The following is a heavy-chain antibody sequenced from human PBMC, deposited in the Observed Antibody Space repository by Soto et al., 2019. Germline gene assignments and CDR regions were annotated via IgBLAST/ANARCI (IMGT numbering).Heavy chain of an antibody. D-gene: IGHD3-10*01. V-gene: IGHV3-30-3*01. CDR2: ISYDGSNK. J-gene: IGHJ4*02. CDR1: GFTFSSYA. CDR3: ARDYDYYGSGNYLYYFDY. Sequence: GGSLRLSCAASGFTFSSYAMHWVRQAPGKGLEWVAVISYDGSNKYYADSVEGRFTISRDNSKNTLYLQMNSLRAEDTAVYYCARDYDYYGSGNYLYYFDYWGQGTLVTVSS.